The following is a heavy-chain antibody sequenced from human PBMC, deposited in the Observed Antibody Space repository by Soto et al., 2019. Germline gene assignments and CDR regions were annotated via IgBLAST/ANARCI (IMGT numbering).Heavy chain of an antibody. CDR3: ARGPAYYYDSSGYYYFDY. V-gene: IGHV1-69*06. D-gene: IGHD3-22*01. CDR2: IIPVFGTP. J-gene: IGHJ4*02. Sequence: RSVRHAPGQGLEWMGGIIPVFGTPSYAQKFQGRVTISADKSTNTSYLELRSLRAEDTAVYYCARGPAYYYDSSGYYYFDYWGQGTLVTGSS.